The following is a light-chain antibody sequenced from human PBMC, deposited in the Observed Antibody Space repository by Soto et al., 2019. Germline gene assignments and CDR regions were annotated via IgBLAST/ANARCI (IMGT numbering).Light chain of an antibody. CDR1: QSVLYSSSNNNY. J-gene: IGKJ2*01. CDR3: QQYYITPYT. CDR2: WAS. Sequence: IVMTQSPDSLAVSLGERATINCKSSQSVLYSSSNNNYLAWYQQKPRQPPKLLIYWASSRESGVPDRFSGSGSGTDFTLTISNLQAEDVAVYYCQQYYITPYTFGQGTKLEIK. V-gene: IGKV4-1*01.